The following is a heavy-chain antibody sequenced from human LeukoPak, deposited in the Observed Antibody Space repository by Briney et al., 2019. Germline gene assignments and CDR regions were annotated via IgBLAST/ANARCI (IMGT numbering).Heavy chain of an antibody. J-gene: IGHJ4*02. CDR1: GFTFSSYA. CDR2: ISGSGGST. CDR3: AKGKGSSWYRKNYFDY. Sequence: GGSLRLSCAASGFTFSSYAMSWVRQAPGKGLEWVSAISGSGGSTYYADSVKGRFTISRDNSKNTLYLQMNSLRAEDTAVYYCAKGKGSSWYRKNYFDYWGQGTLVTVSS. D-gene: IGHD6-13*01. V-gene: IGHV3-23*01.